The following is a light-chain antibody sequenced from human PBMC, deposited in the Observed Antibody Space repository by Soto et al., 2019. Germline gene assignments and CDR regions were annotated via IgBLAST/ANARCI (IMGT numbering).Light chain of an antibody. Sequence: DIQMTQSPSSQSASVGDRVTITCRASQSIANYLNWYQQKPGTAPKFLIFGASSLQSGIPSSLSGSGSGTDFTLTISNLQPEDFATYFCQQSYSTPRTFGQGTKVEIK. CDR2: GAS. CDR3: QQSYSTPRT. V-gene: IGKV1-39*01. J-gene: IGKJ1*01. CDR1: QSIANY.